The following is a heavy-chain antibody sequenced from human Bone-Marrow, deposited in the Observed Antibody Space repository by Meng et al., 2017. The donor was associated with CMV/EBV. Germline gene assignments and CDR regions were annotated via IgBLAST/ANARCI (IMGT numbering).Heavy chain of an antibody. V-gene: IGHV3-7*01. CDR1: GFTFSSYW. Sequence: GESLKISCAASGFTFSSYWMSWVRQAPGKGLEWVANIKQDGSEKYYVDSVKGRFTISRDNAKNSLYLQMNSLRAEDTVVYYCARENYDFWSGYPDYWGQGTLVTVSS. D-gene: IGHD3-3*01. CDR3: ARENYDFWSGYPDY. CDR2: IKQDGSEK. J-gene: IGHJ4*02.